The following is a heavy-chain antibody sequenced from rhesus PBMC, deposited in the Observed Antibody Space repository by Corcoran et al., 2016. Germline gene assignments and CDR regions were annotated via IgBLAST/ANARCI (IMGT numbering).Heavy chain of an antibody. V-gene: IGHV4-65*01. D-gene: IGHD3-28*01. J-gene: IGHJ4*01. CDR1: GGSVSSSNW. Sequence: QVQLQESGPGLVKPSETLSLTCAVSGGSVSSSNWWSWIRQPPGKGLEWIGYIIGSSGSTYYNPSLKSRVTISTDTSKNQCSLKLSSVTAADTAVYYCARIYDSGYFDYWGQGVLVTVSS. CDR3: ARIYDSGYFDY. CDR2: IIGSSGST.